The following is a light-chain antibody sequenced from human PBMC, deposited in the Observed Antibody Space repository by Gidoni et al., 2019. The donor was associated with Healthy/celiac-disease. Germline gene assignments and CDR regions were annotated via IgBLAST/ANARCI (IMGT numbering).Light chain of an antibody. CDR3: QQYNNFPT. CDR2: GAS. J-gene: IGKJ2*01. V-gene: IGKV3-15*01. Sequence: EIVMPQSPATLSVSPGERATLSCRASQSVSSNLAWYQQKPGQAPRLLIYGASTRATGIPARFSGSGSGTEFTLTISSLQSEDFAVYYCQQYNNFPTFGQGTKLEIK. CDR1: QSVSSN.